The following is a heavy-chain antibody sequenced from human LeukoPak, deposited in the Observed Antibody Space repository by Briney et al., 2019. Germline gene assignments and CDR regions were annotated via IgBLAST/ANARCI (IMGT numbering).Heavy chain of an antibody. D-gene: IGHD5-12*01. CDR1: GYTFTSYY. V-gene: IGHV1-46*01. CDR2: INPSGGST. J-gene: IGHJ4*02. CDR3: ATTRTRLYYFDY. Sequence: ASVTVSCTASGYTFTSYYMHWVRQAPGQGLEWMGIINPSGGSTSYAQKFQGRVTMTRDTSTSTVYMELSSLRSEDTAVYYCATTRTRLYYFDYWGQGTLVTVSS.